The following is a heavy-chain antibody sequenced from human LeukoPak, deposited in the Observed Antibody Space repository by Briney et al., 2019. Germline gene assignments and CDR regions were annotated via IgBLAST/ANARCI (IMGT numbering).Heavy chain of an antibody. V-gene: IGHV1-18*01. CDR2: ISVYKGKT. J-gene: IGHJ4*02. D-gene: IGHD5-24*01. CDR3: ARDWPLEMATITPFDY. CDR1: GYTFNSYG. Sequence: ASVKVSCKASGYTFNSYGISWVRQAPGQGLEWMGWISVYKGKTNYAQKLQGRVTMTTDTSTSTAYMELRSLRSDDTAVYYCARDWPLEMATITPFDYWGQGTLVTVSS.